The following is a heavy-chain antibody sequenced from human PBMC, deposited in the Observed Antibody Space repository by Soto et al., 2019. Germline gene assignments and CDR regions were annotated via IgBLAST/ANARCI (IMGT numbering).Heavy chain of an antibody. J-gene: IGHJ3*02. CDR3: ARDHYDSSGYYYPHAFDI. CDR2: ISAYNGNT. D-gene: IGHD3-22*01. V-gene: IGHV1-18*01. Sequence: ASVKVSCKASGCTFNNYGISWVRQAHGPGLEWMGWISAYNGNTNYAQKLQGRVTMTTDTSTSTAYMELRSLRSDDTAVYYCARDHYDSSGYYYPHAFDIWGQGTMVTVSS. CDR1: GCTFNNYG.